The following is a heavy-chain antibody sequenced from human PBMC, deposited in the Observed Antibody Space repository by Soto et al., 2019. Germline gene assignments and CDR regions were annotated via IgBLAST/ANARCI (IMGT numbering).Heavy chain of an antibody. CDR3: ARDGGGAGYFNFDY. J-gene: IGHJ4*02. V-gene: IGHV1-3*01. D-gene: IGHD3-16*01. Sequence: ASVKVSCKASGYTFTDFAIHWVRQGPGKRLEWMGWIDAVNGKTKYSQKFQGRVTVTKDTSTSTAYMELSSLRSEDTAVYYCARDGGGAGYFNFDYWGQGTLVTVSS. CDR1: GYTFTDFA. CDR2: IDAVNGKT.